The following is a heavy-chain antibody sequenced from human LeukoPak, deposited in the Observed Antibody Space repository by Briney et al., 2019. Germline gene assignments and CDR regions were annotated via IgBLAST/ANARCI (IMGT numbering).Heavy chain of an antibody. J-gene: IGHJ4*02. CDR2: INHSGST. CDR1: GGSFSGYY. CDR3: ARVPLYYDFWSGYSPSLGYFDY. Sequence: PSEPLSLTCAVYGGSFSGYYWSWIRQPPAKGLQWIGEINHSGSTNYNPSLKSRVTISVDTSKNQFSLKLSSVTAADTAVYYCARVPLYYDFWSGYSPSLGYFDYWGQGTLVTVSS. V-gene: IGHV4-34*01. D-gene: IGHD3-3*01.